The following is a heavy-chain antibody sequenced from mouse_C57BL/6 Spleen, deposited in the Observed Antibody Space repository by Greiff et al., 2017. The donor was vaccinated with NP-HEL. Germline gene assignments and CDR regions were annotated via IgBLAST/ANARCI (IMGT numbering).Heavy chain of an antibody. J-gene: IGHJ1*03. CDR2: INPYNGDT. CDR3: ARYYYGSRYFDV. CDR1: GYSFTGYF. D-gene: IGHD1-1*01. V-gene: IGHV1-20*01. Sequence: VQLKQSGPELVKPGDSVKISCKASGYSFTGYFMNWVMQSHGKSLEWIGRINPYNGDTFYNQKFKGKATLTVDKSSSTAHMELRSLTSEDSAVYYCARYYYGSRYFDVWGTGTTVTVSS.